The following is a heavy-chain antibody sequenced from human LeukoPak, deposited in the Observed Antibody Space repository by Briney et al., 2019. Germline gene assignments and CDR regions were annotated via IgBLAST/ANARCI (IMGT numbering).Heavy chain of an antibody. CDR1: NGSINTYH. V-gene: IGHV4-59*01. D-gene: IGHD2-2*01. CDR3: ARGRYQLSP. Sequence: SETLSLTCTVSNGSINTYHWSWIRQPPGKGLEWIGYIYYSGSTNYNPSLKSRVTISVDTSKNQFSLKLSSVTAADTAVYYCARGRYQLSPWGQGTLVAVSS. CDR2: IYYSGST. J-gene: IGHJ5*02.